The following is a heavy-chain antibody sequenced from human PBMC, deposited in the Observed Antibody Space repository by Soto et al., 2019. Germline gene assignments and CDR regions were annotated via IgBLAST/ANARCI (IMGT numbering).Heavy chain of an antibody. D-gene: IGHD6-19*01. CDR3: ARISARPMSSGWYEYFQH. CDR1: GFSLSNARMG. V-gene: IGHV2-26*01. J-gene: IGHJ1*01. CDR2: IFSNDEK. Sequence: QVTLKESGPVLVNPTETLTLTCTVSGFSLSNARMGVSWIRQPPGKALEWLAHIFSNDEKSYSTSLKSRLTISKDTSKSQVVLTMTNMDPVDTATYYCARISARPMSSGWYEYFQHWGQGTLVTVSS.